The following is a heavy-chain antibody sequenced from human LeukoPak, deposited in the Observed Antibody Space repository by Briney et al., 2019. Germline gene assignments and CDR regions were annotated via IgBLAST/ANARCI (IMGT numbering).Heavy chain of an antibody. J-gene: IGHJ6*03. V-gene: IGHV4-30-2*01. CDR2: INHSGST. CDR3: ASSGYSSGWYPTKAETYYMDV. Sequence: PSQTLSLTCTVSGGSISSGGYYWSWIRQPPGKGLEWIGEINHSGSTNYNPSLKSRVTISVDTSKNQFSLKLSSVTAADTAVYYCASSGYSSGWYPTKAETYYMDVWGKGTTVTVSS. D-gene: IGHD6-19*01. CDR1: GGSISSGGYY.